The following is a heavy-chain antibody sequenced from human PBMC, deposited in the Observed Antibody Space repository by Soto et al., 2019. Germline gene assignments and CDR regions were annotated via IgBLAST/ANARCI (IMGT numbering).Heavy chain of an antibody. CDR2: IFYSGST. Sequence: SETLSLTCTVSGGSISSSIYYGGWIRRPPGKGLEWIGSIFYSGSTYYNPSLKSRVTISVDTSKNQFSLKLYSATAADTAVYYCAKQRDGNSFRYFDIWGQGTLVTVSS. CDR3: AKQRDGNSFRYFDI. D-gene: IGHD4-4*01. CDR1: GGSISSSIYY. J-gene: IGHJ4*02. V-gene: IGHV4-39*01.